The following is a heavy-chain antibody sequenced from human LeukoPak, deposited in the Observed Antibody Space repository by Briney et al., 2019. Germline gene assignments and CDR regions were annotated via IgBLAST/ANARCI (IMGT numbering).Heavy chain of an antibody. Sequence: GGSLRLSCAASGFTFSSYWMHWVRQAPGKGLVWVSRINSDGSSTSYADSVKGRFTISRDNAKNTLYLQMNSLRAEDTAVYYCARVRSGSSAGNYGMDVWGQGTTVTVCS. D-gene: IGHD1-26*01. CDR3: ARVRSGSSAGNYGMDV. CDR1: GFTFSSYW. J-gene: IGHJ6*02. V-gene: IGHV3-74*01. CDR2: INSDGSST.